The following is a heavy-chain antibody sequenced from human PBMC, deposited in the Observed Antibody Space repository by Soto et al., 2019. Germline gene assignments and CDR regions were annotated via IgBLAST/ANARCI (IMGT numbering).Heavy chain of an antibody. CDR1: GGSISSSSYY. CDR2: IYYSGST. J-gene: IGHJ4*02. CDR3: ARHPLRTIFGVVHSYPYYDY. D-gene: IGHD3-3*01. Sequence: TSETLSLTCTVSGGSISSSSYYWGWIRQPPGKGLEWIGSIYYSGSTYYNPSLKSRVTISVDTSKNQFSLKLSSVTAADTAVYYCARHPLRTIFGVVHSYPYYDYWGQGTLVTVSS. V-gene: IGHV4-39*01.